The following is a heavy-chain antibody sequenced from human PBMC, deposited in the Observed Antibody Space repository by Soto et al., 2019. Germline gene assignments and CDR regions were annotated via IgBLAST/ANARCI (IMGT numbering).Heavy chain of an antibody. D-gene: IGHD2-15*01. V-gene: IGHV4-59*08. CDR2: MYNIGST. CDR3: AHKSTPATGLYHFDY. CDR1: GGSISGYY. J-gene: IGHJ4*02. Sequence: SETLSLTCTVSGGSISGYYWSWLRQPPGKGLEWIGYMYNIGSTNYNPSLGSRVTISVDTSKNQFSLNLSFVTAADTAVYYCAHKSTPATGLYHFDYWGQGTLVTVSS.